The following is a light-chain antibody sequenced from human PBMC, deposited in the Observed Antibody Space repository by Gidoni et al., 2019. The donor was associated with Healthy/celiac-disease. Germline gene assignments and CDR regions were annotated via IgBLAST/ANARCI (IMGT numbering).Light chain of an antibody. V-gene: IGKV1-39*01. CDR1: LSISSY. J-gene: IGKJ1*01. CDR2: AAS. Sequence: EIQLNQSPSSLSASVVDRFTITCRASLSISSYLNWYQQKPVKAPKLLIFAASSLQRGVPSRFSGSVSGTDFTLTISSLQPEDFATYYCQQTYSTSWTFGQGTKVEIK. CDR3: QQTYSTSWT.